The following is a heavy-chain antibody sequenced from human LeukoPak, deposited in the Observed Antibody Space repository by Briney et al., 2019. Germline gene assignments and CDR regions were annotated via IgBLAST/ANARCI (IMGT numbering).Heavy chain of an antibody. CDR3: ARGGLRGYCSSTSCYVNWFDP. V-gene: IGHV4-34*01. CDR2: INHSGST. J-gene: IGHJ5*02. CDR1: GGSSSGYY. D-gene: IGHD2-2*01. Sequence: SETLSLTCAVYGGSSSGYYWSWIRQPPGKGLEWIGEINHSGSTNYNPSLKSRVTISVDTSKNQFSLKLSSVTAADTAVYYCARGGLRGYCSSTSCYVNWFDPWGQGTLVTVSS.